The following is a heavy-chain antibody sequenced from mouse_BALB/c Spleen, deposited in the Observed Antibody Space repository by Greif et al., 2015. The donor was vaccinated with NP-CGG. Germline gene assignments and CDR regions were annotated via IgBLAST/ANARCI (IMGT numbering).Heavy chain of an antibody. Sequence: EVKLVESGAELVRPGALVKLSCKASGFNIKDYYMHWVKQRPEQGLEWIGWIDPENGNTIYDPKFQGKASITADTSSNTAYLQLSSLTSEDTAVYYCARGWLLRRYFDVWGAGTTVTVSS. V-gene: IGHV14-1*02. D-gene: IGHD2-3*01. CDR1: GFNIKDYY. J-gene: IGHJ1*01. CDR3: ARGWLLRRYFDV. CDR2: IDPENGNT.